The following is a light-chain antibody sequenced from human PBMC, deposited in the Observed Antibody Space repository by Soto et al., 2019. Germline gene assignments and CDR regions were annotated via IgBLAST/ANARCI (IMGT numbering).Light chain of an antibody. V-gene: IGKV4-1*01. CDR1: QSVLNSSNNKNY. J-gene: IGKJ1*01. CDR2: WAS. Sequence: DVVMTQSPDSLAVSLGEMATINCKSSQSVLNSSNNKNYLAWYQQKPGQPPKLLIYWASNRESGVPDRFSGSVSGTDFPLTISRLHAEDVAVYYCQQYDDTPRTFGQGTKVEIK. CDR3: QQYDDTPRT.